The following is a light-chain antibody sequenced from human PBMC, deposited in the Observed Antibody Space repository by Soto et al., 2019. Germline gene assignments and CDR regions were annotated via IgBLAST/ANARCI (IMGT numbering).Light chain of an antibody. V-gene: IGLV3-9*01. J-gene: IGLJ2*01. CDR3: KVWDSTTVV. CDR1: NIGSKN. CDR2: RDR. Sequence: SYELTQPLSVSVALGQTASITCGGNNIGSKNVHWYQQKPGQAPVLVIYRDRKRPSGIPERFSASNSGNTATLTISRAQAGDEADYYCKVWDSTTVVFGGGTKLTVL.